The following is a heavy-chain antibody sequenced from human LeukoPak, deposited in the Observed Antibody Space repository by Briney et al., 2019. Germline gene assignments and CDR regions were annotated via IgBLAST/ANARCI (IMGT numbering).Heavy chain of an antibody. CDR1: GGSISSYY. CDR3: AIRRGYSGYDY. Sequence: SETLSLTCTVSGGSISSYYWSWIRQPPGKGLEWIGYIYYSGSTNYNPSLKSRVTISVDTSKNQFSLKLSSVTAADTAVYYCAIRRGYSGYDYWGQGTLVTVSS. D-gene: IGHD5-12*01. V-gene: IGHV4-59*12. CDR2: IYYSGST. J-gene: IGHJ4*02.